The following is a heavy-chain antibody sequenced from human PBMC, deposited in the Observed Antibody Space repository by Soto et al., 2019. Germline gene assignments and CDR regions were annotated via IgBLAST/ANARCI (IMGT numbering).Heavy chain of an antibody. CDR2: IYPGVSDT. J-gene: IGHJ4*02. CDR1: GYSFTSYW. V-gene: IGHV5-51*01. Sequence: QLVQSGAEVKKPGESLKISCKGSGYSFTSYWIAWVRQMPGKGLEWLGIIYPGVSDTRYSPSFQGQVTISADKSISTAYLQWSSLKASDTAMYYCARRDCSGGSCYSAAETYYFDYWGQGTLVTVSS. D-gene: IGHD2-15*01. CDR3: ARRDCSGGSCYSAAETYYFDY.